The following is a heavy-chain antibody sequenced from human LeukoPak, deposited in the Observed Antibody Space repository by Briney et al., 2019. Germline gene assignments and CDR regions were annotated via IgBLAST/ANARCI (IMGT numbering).Heavy chain of an antibody. V-gene: IGHV3-74*01. J-gene: IGHJ1*01. CDR1: GFTLSSYW. Sequence: PGGSLRLSCAASGFTLSSYWMHRVRQAPGKGLVWVSRINTDGSSTSYADSVKGRFTISRDNAKNTLYLQMNSLRAEDTAVYYCAMGPYRAEYFQHWGQGTLVTVSS. CDR3: AMGPYRAEYFQH. CDR2: INTDGSST. D-gene: IGHD2-21*01.